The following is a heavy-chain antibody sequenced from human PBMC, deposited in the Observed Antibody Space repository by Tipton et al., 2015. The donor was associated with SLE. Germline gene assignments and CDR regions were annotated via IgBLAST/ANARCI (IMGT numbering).Heavy chain of an antibody. J-gene: IGHJ3*02. Sequence: TLSLTCTASGGSISSYYWSWIRQPPGKGLEWIGYIYYSGSTNYNPSLKSRVTISVDTSKNQFSLNLRSVTAADTAIYYCARDLPYAHAFNIWGQGTVVTVSS. CDR2: IYYSGST. V-gene: IGHV4-59*12. D-gene: IGHD2-2*01. CDR3: ARDLPYAHAFNI. CDR1: GGSISSYY.